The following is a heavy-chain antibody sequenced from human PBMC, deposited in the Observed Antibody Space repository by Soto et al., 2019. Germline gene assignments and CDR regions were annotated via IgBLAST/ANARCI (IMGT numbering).Heavy chain of an antibody. CDR3: AEGMVPDQ. Sequence: EVQLLESGGGFVQPGGSLRLSCAASGFNFRQYAMVWVRQAPGKGLEWVSAITATATHYADSVKGRFTISKDSSMTTLYLDINNLRVEDTAVYYWAEGMVPDQWGQGTLITVSS. CDR1: GFNFRQYA. D-gene: IGHD2-8*01. V-gene: IGHV3-23*01. J-gene: IGHJ5*02. CDR2: ITATAT.